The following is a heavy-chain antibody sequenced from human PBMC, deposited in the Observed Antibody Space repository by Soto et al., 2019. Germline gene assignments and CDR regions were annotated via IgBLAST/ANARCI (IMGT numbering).Heavy chain of an antibody. CDR2: FDPEDGET. J-gene: IGHJ4*02. V-gene: IGHV1-24*01. CDR1: GYTLTELS. CDR3: ATDYCSSTSCYASPRSTYFDY. Sequence: VASVKVSCKVSGYTLTELSMHWVRQAPGKGLEWMGGFDPEDGETIYAQKFQGRVTMTEDTSTDTAYMELSSLRSEDTAVYYCATDYCSSTSCYASPRSTYFDYWGQGTLVTVSS. D-gene: IGHD2-2*01.